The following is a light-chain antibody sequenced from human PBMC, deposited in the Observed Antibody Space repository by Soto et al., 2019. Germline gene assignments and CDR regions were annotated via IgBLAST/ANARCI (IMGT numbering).Light chain of an antibody. CDR3: QQYNNYPWT. J-gene: IGKJ1*01. Sequence: QMTRSPSTLSASVGDRVTITCRASQSISSWLAWYQQKPGKAPKLLIYKASSLESGVPSRFSGSGSGTEFTLTISSLQPDDFATYYCQQYNNYPWTFGQGTKVDIK. CDR1: QSISSW. V-gene: IGKV1-5*03. CDR2: KAS.